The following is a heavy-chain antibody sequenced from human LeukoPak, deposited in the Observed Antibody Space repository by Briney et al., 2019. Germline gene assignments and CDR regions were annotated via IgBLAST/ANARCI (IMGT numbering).Heavy chain of an antibody. Sequence: GGSLRLSCAASGFTFSNYAMSWVRQAPGKGLEWVSAISGSGTTTYYADSVKGRFTISRDNSKNTLDLQMNSLRAEDTAVYYCAKGRAVEVVAAFNYWGQGTVVTVSS. CDR1: GFTFSNYA. J-gene: IGHJ4*02. CDR2: ISGSGTTT. V-gene: IGHV3-23*01. D-gene: IGHD2-15*01. CDR3: AKGRAVEVVAAFNY.